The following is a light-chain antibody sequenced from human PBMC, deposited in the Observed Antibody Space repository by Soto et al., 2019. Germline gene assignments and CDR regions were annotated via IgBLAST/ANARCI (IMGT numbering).Light chain of an antibody. CDR1: SNDVGGYNY. CDR3: SSYVGSNNLNV. Sequence: QSVLTQPPSASGSPGQSVTISCTGTSNDVGGYNYVSWYQQHPGKAPKLMIYEVSQRPSGVPDRFSGSKSGNTASLTVSGLQAEDEADYYCSSYVGSNNLNVFGTGTKLTVL. V-gene: IGLV2-8*01. J-gene: IGLJ1*01. CDR2: EVS.